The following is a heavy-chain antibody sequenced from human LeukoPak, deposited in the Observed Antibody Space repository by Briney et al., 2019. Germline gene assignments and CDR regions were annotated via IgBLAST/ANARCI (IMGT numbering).Heavy chain of an antibody. CDR3: AREHGVVVSLDY. Sequence: SGGSLRLSCAASGFTFSNYGMHWVRQAPGKGLEGVAFIRYDASNKYYADSVKGRFTISRDNSKNTLYLQMNSLRAEDTAVYYCAREHGVVVSLDYWGQGTLVTVSS. CDR2: IRYDASNK. D-gene: IGHD2-15*01. J-gene: IGHJ4*02. CDR1: GFTFSNYG. V-gene: IGHV3-30*02.